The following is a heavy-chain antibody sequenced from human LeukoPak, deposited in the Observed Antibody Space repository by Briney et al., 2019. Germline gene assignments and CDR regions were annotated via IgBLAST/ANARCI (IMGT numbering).Heavy chain of an antibody. CDR1: GFTFSSYA. D-gene: IGHD3-22*01. V-gene: IGHV3-23*01. CDR3: AKWDYYDSSGYTNYYFDY. J-gene: IGHJ4*02. CDR2: ISGSGGST. Sequence: GGSLRLSCAASGFTFSSYAMSWVRQAPGKGLEWVSAISGSGGSTYYADSVKGRFTISRDNSKNTLYLQMNSQRAEDTAVYYCAKWDYYDSSGYTNYYFDYWGQGTLVTVSS.